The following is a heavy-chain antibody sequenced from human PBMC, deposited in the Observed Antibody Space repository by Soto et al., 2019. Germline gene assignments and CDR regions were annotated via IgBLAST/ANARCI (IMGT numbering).Heavy chain of an antibody. CDR2: VYHTGDT. J-gene: IGHJ5*02. V-gene: IGHV4-4*02. D-gene: IGHD2-21*02. Sequence: SETQSLTCGVSGGTVASSHWWSWVRQSPGGGLEWIGNVYHTGDTNFNPSLQSRVTISVDKSNNQFSLRLNSLTAADTAVYFCAREIVTAGGNNYFDPWGPGTLVTVSS. CDR3: AREIVTAGGNNYFDP. CDR1: GGTVASSHW.